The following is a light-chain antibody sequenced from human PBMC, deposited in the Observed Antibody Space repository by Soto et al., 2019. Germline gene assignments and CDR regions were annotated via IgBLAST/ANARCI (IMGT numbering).Light chain of an antibody. V-gene: IGKV4-1*01. CDR3: QQYYSTPLT. CDR1: QSILFNSNNRNY. CDR2: WAS. Sequence: DIVMTQSPDSLAVSLGERATINCKSSQSILFNSNNRNYLAWYQQKPGQPPKLLIYWASTRESGVPDRFSGSGSGTDFTLTISSLQAEDVAVYYCQQYYSTPLTFGGGPRWRSN. J-gene: IGKJ4*01.